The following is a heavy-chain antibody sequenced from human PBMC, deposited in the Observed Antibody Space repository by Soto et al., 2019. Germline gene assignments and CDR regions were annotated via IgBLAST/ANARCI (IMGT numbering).Heavy chain of an antibody. D-gene: IGHD3-10*01. CDR2: VYSGGAT. Sequence: DVRLVESGGGLVQPGGSLRLSCAAFGFTVSSNYMTWVRLAPGKGLEWVSLVYSGGATHYAASVKGRFTISTHSSQNTLFLQMNSLRTEDTATYDCVRGRYGSEIHWGQGTKVTVSS. CDR3: VRGRYGSEIH. CDR1: GFTVSSNY. V-gene: IGHV3-53*04. J-gene: IGHJ4*02.